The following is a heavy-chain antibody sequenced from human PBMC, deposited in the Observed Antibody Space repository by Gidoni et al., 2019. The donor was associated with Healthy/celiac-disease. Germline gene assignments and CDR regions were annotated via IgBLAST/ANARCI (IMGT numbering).Heavy chain of an antibody. CDR2: IYYSGST. D-gene: IGHD5-18*01. CDR1: GRSIRRGGSY. V-gene: IGHV4-31*03. J-gene: IGHJ5*02. CDR3: AREPNVDTAPRGYGWFDP. Sequence: QVQLQESGPGLVNPSQPLSLTCTFSGRSIRRGGSYWRWIRQHPGKGLERIGYIYYSGSTYYTPALKSRVTISVDTSKNQFSLKLSAVTAADTAVYYCAREPNVDTAPRGYGWFDPWGQGTLVTVSS.